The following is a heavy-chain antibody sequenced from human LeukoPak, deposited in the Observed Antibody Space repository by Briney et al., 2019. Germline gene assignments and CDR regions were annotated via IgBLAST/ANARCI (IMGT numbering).Heavy chain of an antibody. CDR1: GYTFTSYD. CDR2: MNPNSGNT. V-gene: IGHV1-8*01. D-gene: IGHD2-2*01. Sequence: ASVKVSCKASGYTFTSYDINWVRQATGQGLEWMGWMNPNSGNTGYAQKFQGRVTMTRNTSISTAYMELSSLRSEDTAVYYCARVRGYCSSTSCRRKVKPHNWFDPWGQGTLVTVSS. J-gene: IGHJ5*02. CDR3: ARVRGYCSSTSCRRKVKPHNWFDP.